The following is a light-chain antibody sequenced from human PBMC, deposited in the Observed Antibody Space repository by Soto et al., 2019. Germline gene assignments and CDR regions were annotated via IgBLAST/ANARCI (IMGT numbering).Light chain of an antibody. V-gene: IGLV2-8*01. CDR3: TSYAGSNNFFYV. J-gene: IGLJ1*01. CDR2: DVS. CDR1: SSDVGGYNY. Sequence: QSALTQPPSASGSPGQSVTISCTGTSSDVGGYNYVSWYQQHPGKAPKLMIYDVSKRPSGVPDRCSGSKSGNTASLTGSGVQSEDEADYYCTSYAGSNNFFYVFGTGTKLTVL.